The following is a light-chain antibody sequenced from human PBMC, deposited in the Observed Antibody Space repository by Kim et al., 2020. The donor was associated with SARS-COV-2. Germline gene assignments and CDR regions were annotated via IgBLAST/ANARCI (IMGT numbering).Light chain of an antibody. V-gene: IGKV3-20*01. CDR2: GAS. Sequence: EIVLTQSPGTLSLSPGERATLSCRASQSVSSTYLAWYQQKPGQAPRLLIYGASSRATGIPDRFSGSGSGTDFTLTISRLEPEDFAAYYCQQYGSSPYTFSQGTKLEI. CDR3: QQYGSSPYT. J-gene: IGKJ2*01. CDR1: QSVSSTY.